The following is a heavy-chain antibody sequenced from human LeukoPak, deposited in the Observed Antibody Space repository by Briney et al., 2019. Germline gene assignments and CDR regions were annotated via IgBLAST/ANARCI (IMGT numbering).Heavy chain of an antibody. CDR3: AKDRSVGYFDY. CDR2: ISGSGGST. V-gene: IGHV3-23*01. J-gene: IGHJ4*02. Sequence: GGSLRLSCAASGFIFSNYAMTWVRQAPGKGLEWVSAISGSGGSTYYADSVKGRFAISRDNSKNTLYLQMNSLRPEDTAVYYCAKDRSVGYFDYRGQGTLVTVSS. CDR1: GFIFSNYA. D-gene: IGHD1-26*01.